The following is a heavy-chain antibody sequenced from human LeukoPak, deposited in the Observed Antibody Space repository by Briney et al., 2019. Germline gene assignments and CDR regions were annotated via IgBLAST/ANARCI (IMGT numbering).Heavy chain of an antibody. Sequence: GGSLRLSCAASGFTFSSYSMNWVRQAPGKGLEWVSSISSSSSYIYYADSVRGRFTISRDNAKNSLYLQMNSLTAEDTAVYYCARTPYCGGDCSSAEYFQHWGQGTLVTVSS. D-gene: IGHD2-21*02. J-gene: IGHJ1*01. CDR3: ARTPYCGGDCSSAEYFQH. CDR2: ISSSSSYI. V-gene: IGHV3-21*01. CDR1: GFTFSSYS.